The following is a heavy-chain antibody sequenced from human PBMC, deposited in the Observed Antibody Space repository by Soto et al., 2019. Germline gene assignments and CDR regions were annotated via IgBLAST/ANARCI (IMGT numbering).Heavy chain of an antibody. CDR2: ISYDGSNK. V-gene: IGHV3-30*04. Sequence: QVQLVESGGGVVQPGRSLRLSCAASGFTFSSYAMHWVRQAPGKGLEWVAVISYDGSNKYYADSVKGRFTISRDNANNSLYLQMNSLRAEDTAVYYCARKGYGDYGGMDVWGQGTTVTVSS. CDR3: ARKGYGDYGGMDV. D-gene: IGHD4-17*01. CDR1: GFTFSSYA. J-gene: IGHJ6*02.